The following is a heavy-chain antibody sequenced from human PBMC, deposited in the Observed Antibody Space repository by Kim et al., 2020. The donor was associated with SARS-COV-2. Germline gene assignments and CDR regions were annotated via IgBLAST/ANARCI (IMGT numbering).Heavy chain of an antibody. CDR3: ARVDY. CDR2: IYSDGST. V-gene: IGHV3-66*01. J-gene: IGHJ4*02. Sequence: GGSLRLSCAASGFTVNDNYMTWVRQAPGKGLEWVSGIYSDGSTYYADSVKGRFTITISRDNSKNTLYLQMNNLRAEDTGVYYCARVDYLGQGTPVTVS. CDR1: GFTVNDNY.